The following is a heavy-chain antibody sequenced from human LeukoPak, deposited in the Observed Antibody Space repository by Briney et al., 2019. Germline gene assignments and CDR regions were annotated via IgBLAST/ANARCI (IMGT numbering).Heavy chain of an antibody. D-gene: IGHD2-8*02. CDR2: GYYSGST. CDR3: ARTGGTIDY. Sequence: KSSETLSLTCTVSGASTSSSYWSWIRQSPGKGLEWIGYGYYSGSTYYNPSLKSRVTISVDTSKNQFSLKLNSVTAADTAVYYCARTGGTIDYWGQGTLVTVSS. V-gene: IGHV4-59*08. J-gene: IGHJ4*02. CDR1: GASTSSSY.